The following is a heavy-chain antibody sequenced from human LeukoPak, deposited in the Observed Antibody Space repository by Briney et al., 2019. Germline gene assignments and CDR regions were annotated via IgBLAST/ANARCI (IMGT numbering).Heavy chain of an antibody. CDR1: GFTFSSYS. J-gene: IGHJ4*02. CDR2: ISSSSYI. Sequence: GGSLRLSCAASGFTFSSYSMNWVRQAPGKGLEWVSSISSSSYIYYADSVKGRFTISRDNAKNSLYLQMNSLRAEDTAVYYCARDAISEYCSGGTCYPAFAYWGQGTLVTVSS. CDR3: ARDAISEYCSGGTCYPAFAY. V-gene: IGHV3-21*01. D-gene: IGHD2-15*01.